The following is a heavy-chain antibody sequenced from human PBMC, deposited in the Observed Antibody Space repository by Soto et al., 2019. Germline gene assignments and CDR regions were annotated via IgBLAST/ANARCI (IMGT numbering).Heavy chain of an antibody. CDR3: AGYRPGIVGATEPLAYYYYGMDV. J-gene: IGHJ6*02. V-gene: IGHV1-69*01. Sequence: QVQLVQSGAEVKKPGSSVKVSCKASGGTFSSYAISWVRQAPGQGLEWMGGIIPIFGTANYAQKFQGRVTITADESTSTAYMEPSSLRSEDTAVYYCAGYRPGIVGATEPLAYYYYGMDVWGQGTTVTVSS. CDR2: IIPIFGTA. D-gene: IGHD1-26*01. CDR1: GGTFSSYA.